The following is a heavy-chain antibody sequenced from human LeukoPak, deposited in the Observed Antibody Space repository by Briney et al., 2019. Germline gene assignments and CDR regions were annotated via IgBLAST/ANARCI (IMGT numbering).Heavy chain of an antibody. CDR1: GYTLTELS. CDR3: AGMAAKYGMDG. Sequence: GASVKVSCKVSGYTLTELSMHWVRQAPGKGLEWMGGFDPEDGETIYAQKFQGRVTMTEDTSTDTAYMELSSLRAEDTGLYYCAGMAAKYGMDGWGQGTTVTVSS. CDR2: FDPEDGET. J-gene: IGHJ6*02. V-gene: IGHV1-24*01. D-gene: IGHD5-24*01.